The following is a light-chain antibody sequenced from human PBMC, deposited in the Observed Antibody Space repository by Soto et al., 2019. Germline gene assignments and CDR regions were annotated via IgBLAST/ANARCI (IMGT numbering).Light chain of an antibody. V-gene: IGLV2-14*03. J-gene: IGLJ1*01. CDR2: DVS. Sequence: LTQPASVSGSPGQSITISCTGTSSDVGGYNYVSWYQHHPGKAPKLIIYDVSNRPSGVSIRFSGSKSDNTASLTISGLQPEDEADYHCGSYTTSNTRQIVFGTGTKVTVL. CDR3: GSYTTSNTRQIV. CDR1: SSDVGGYNY.